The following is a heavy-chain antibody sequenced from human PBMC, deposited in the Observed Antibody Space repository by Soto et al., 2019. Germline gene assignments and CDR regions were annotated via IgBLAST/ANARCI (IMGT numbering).Heavy chain of an antibody. J-gene: IGHJ4*02. D-gene: IGHD4-17*01. Sequence: PGGSLRLSCAASGFTFSRYWMSWVRQAPGKGLEWVANIKQDGSEKYYVDSVKGRFTISRDNAKNSLYLQMNSLRAEDTAVYYCARVVGGDYDVGFDYWGQGTLVTVSS. CDR2: IKQDGSEK. CDR1: GFTFSRYW. CDR3: ARVVGGDYDVGFDY. V-gene: IGHV3-7*01.